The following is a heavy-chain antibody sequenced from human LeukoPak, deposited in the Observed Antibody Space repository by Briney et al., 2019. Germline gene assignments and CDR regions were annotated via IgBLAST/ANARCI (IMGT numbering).Heavy chain of an antibody. D-gene: IGHD2-2*01. J-gene: IGHJ4*02. Sequence: GGSLRLSCAASRVTLSSNYMSWGREAPGQGLGWGSVSYSGGSTYYADSVKGRFTISRDNSKNTLYLQMNSLRAEDTAVYYCARGGYHIDYWGQGTLVTVSS. V-gene: IGHV3-53*01. CDR1: RVTLSSNY. CDR3: ARGGYHIDY. CDR2: SYSGGST.